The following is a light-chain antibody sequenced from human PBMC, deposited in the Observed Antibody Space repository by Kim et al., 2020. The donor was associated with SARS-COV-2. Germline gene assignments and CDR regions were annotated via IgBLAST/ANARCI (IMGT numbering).Light chain of an antibody. CDR3: QQYNNWPPWT. Sequence: SPGERAALSCRASQSVSSNLAWYQQKPGQAPRLLIYDASTTATGIPVRFSGSGSGTEFTLTISSLQSEDFAVYYCQQYNNWPPWTFGQGTKVDIK. J-gene: IGKJ1*01. CDR2: DAS. CDR1: QSVSSN. V-gene: IGKV3-15*01.